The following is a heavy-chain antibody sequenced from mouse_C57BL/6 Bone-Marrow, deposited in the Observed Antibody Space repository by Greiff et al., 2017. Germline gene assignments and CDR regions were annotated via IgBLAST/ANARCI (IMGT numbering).Heavy chain of an antibody. Sequence: QVQLQQSGAELVRPGTSVKMSCKASGYTFTNYWIGWAKQRPGHGLEWIGDIYPGGGYTNYNEKFKGKATLTADKSSSTAYMQFSSLTSEDSAIYYCARKVYYSFDYWGQGTTLTVSS. D-gene: IGHD2-12*01. V-gene: IGHV1-63*01. J-gene: IGHJ2*01. CDR2: IYPGGGYT. CDR1: GYTFTNYW. CDR3: ARKVYYSFDY.